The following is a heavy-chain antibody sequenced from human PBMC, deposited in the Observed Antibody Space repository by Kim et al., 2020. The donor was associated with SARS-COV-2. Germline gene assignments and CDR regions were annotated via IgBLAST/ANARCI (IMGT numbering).Heavy chain of an antibody. J-gene: IGHJ5*01. D-gene: IGHD3-10*01. V-gene: IGHV1-2*06. CDR2: INPNSGDT. CDR3: ARYDLTIVQGVIILTDS. Sequence: ASVKVSCKASGHTFTGYYMHWVRQAPGQGLEWMGRINPNSGDTNYAQKFQGRVTMTRDTSTSTAYMELSRLRSEDTAVYYCARYDLTIVQGVIILTDSWGQGALGTVSS. CDR1: GHTFTGYY.